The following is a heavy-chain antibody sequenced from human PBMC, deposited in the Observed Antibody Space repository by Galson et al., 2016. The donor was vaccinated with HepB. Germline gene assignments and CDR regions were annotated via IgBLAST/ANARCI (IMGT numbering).Heavy chain of an antibody. D-gene: IGHD1-26*01. Sequence: QSGAEVTKPGDSLKISCKTSGYIFTNYWIAWVRQMPGKGLEWMGIIYPRDSEIRFNPSFEGLVTMSSDKSIATAYLQLINLKASDTAIYYCARVSSGTYYLMDYWGQGTLATVSS. J-gene: IGHJ4*02. CDR1: GYIFTNYW. V-gene: IGHV5-51*01. CDR3: ARVSSGTYYLMDY. CDR2: IYPRDSEI.